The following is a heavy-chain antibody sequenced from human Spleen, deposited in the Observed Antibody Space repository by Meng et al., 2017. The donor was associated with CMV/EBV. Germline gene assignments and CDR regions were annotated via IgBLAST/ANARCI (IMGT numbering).Heavy chain of an antibody. CDR2: ISSSSSYI. D-gene: IGHD4-11*01. V-gene: IGHV3-21*04. CDR3: ANGRGADYSNRLYYYDMDV. Sequence: GESLKISCAASGFTFSSYSMNWVRQAPGKGLEWVSSISSSSSYIYYADSVKGRFTISRDNAKNSLYLQMNSLRAEDTALYYCANGRGADYSNRLYYYDMDVWGQGITVTVSS. J-gene: IGHJ6*02. CDR1: GFTFSSYS.